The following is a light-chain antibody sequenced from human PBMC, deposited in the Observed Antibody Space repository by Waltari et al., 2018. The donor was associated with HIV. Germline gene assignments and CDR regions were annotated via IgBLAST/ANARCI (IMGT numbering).Light chain of an antibody. CDR3: HQYASFSGT. CDR1: QNVGAF. Sequence: DIRLTQSRSTLSASAGERVAITCRAGQNVGAFLAWYQQKPGKPPKLLIFQASTLEGGVPSRFSGSVSGSDFTLTINGLQSDDFATYYCHQYASFSGTFGQGTKVEL. J-gene: IGKJ1*01. V-gene: IGKV1-5*03. CDR2: QAS.